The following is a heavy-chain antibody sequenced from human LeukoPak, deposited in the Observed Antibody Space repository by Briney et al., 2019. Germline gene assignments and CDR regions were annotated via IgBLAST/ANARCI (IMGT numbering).Heavy chain of an antibody. CDR1: GFTFSSYA. Sequence: GGSLRLSCAASGFTFSSYAMNWVRQAPGKGLEWVSFISGSGDTTYYADSVKGRFTISRDSSKNTLYLQMNSLRAEDTAVYYCAKSRGESRRASNYWGQGTLVTVSS. J-gene: IGHJ4*02. CDR2: ISGSGDTT. D-gene: IGHD1-26*01. V-gene: IGHV3-23*01. CDR3: AKSRGESRRASNY.